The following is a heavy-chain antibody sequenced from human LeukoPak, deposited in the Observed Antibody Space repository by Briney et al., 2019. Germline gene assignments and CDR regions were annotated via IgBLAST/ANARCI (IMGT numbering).Heavy chain of an antibody. CDR1: GFTFSSYA. CDR2: IYYSGST. D-gene: IGHD3-22*01. Sequence: GSLRLSCAASGFTFSSYAMSWVRQPPGKGLEWIGSIYYSGSTYYNPSLKSRVTISVDTPKNQFSLKLSSVTAADTAVYYCARIDSSGLYGMDVWGQGTTVTVSS. V-gene: IGHV4-38-2*01. J-gene: IGHJ6*02. CDR3: ARIDSSGLYGMDV.